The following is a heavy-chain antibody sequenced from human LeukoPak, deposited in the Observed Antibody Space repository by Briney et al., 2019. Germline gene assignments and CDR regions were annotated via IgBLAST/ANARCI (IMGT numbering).Heavy chain of an antibody. CDR1: GGSISSYY. J-gene: IGHJ4*02. V-gene: IGHV4-59*01. Sequence: SETLSLTCTVSGGSISSYYWSRIRQPPGKGLEWIGYIYYSGSTNYNPSLKSRVTISVDTSKNQFSLKLSSVTAADTAVYYCARATAGTAALGHWGQGTLVTVSS. CDR2: IYYSGST. CDR3: ARATAGTAALGH. D-gene: IGHD3-10*01.